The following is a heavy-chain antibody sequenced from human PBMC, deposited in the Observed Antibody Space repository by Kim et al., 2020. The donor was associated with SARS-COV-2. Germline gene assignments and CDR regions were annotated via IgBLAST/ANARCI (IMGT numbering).Heavy chain of an antibody. V-gene: IGHV3-11*04. D-gene: IGHD6-19*01. Sequence: GGSLRLSCAVSGFTFSDYYMSWIRQAPGKGLEWVSYISSSGSTIYYADSVKGRFTISRDNAKNSLYLQMNSLRAEDTAVYYCARDLYPIAVAGTNYYYYYGMDVWGQGTTVTVSS. CDR3: ARDLYPIAVAGTNYYYYYGMDV. CDR2: ISSSGSTI. CDR1: GFTFSDYY. J-gene: IGHJ6*02.